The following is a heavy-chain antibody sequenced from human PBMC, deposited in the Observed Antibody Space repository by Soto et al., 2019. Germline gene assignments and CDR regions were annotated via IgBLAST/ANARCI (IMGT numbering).Heavy chain of an antibody. Sequence: QVQLVQSGAEAKKPGSSVKVSCKASGGTFSSYAISWVRQAPGQGLEWMGGIIPIFGTANYAQKFQGRGTXNEXEXKSTAYMELSSLRSEDTAVYYCAREAAAAGTSWFDPWGQGTLVTVSS. CDR2: IIPIFGTA. CDR3: AREAAAAGTSWFDP. D-gene: IGHD6-13*01. V-gene: IGHV1-69*12. CDR1: GGTFSSYA. J-gene: IGHJ5*02.